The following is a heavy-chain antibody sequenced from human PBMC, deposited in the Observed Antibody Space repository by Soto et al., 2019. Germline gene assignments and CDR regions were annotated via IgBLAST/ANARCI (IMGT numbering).Heavy chain of an antibody. V-gene: IGHV4-31*02. CDR3: ALALGPTTGLDY. CDR2: IFNSGTT. CDR1: GASTVSHYH. J-gene: IGHJ4*02. D-gene: IGHD7-27*01. Sequence: HVQLQESGPGLVKPSQTLSLTCSVSGASTVSHYHWTWIRHPPGKGLEWMGSIFNSGTTFYNPSLTSRLSISMDTSANHFSLERRSVTAADTAVYYCALALGPTTGLDYWGQGTLVTVAS.